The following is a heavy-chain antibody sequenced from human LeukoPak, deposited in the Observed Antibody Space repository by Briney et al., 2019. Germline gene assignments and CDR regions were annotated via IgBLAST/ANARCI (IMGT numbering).Heavy chain of an antibody. J-gene: IGHJ4*02. CDR3: AKAVGATLKALFDY. CDR2: ISGSGGST. CDR1: GFTFSSYA. V-gene: IGHV3-23*01. D-gene: IGHD1-26*01. Sequence: PGAPLRLSCAASGFTFSSYAMSWVRQAPGKGLEWVSAISGSGGSTYYADSVRGRFTISRDYSKNTLYLQMNSLRAEDTAVYYCAKAVGATLKALFDYWGQGTLVTVSS.